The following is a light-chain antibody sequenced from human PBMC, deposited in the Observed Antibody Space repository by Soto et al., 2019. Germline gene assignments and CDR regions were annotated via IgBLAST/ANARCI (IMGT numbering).Light chain of an antibody. CDR2: SNN. V-gene: IGLV1-44*01. CDR3: AAWDDSLNGYV. CDR1: SSNIGSNS. J-gene: IGLJ1*01. Sequence: HSVLTQPPSASGTPGQRVTISCSGSSSNIGSNSVSWYQQLPGTAPKLLIYSNNQRPSGVPDRFSGSKSGTSASLAISGLQSGDEADYYCAAWDDSLNGYVFGTGTKVTVL.